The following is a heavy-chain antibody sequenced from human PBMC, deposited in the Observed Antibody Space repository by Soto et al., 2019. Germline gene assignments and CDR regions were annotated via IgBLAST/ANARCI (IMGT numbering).Heavy chain of an antibody. Sequence: SVKVSCKASGGTFSSYAISWVRQAPGQGLEWMGGIIPIFGTANYAQKFQGRVTITADGSTSTAYMELSSLRSEDTAVYYCASNYGDYSYFDYWGQGTLVTVSS. V-gene: IGHV1-69*13. J-gene: IGHJ4*02. CDR1: GGTFSSYA. CDR2: IIPIFGTA. CDR3: ASNYGDYSYFDY. D-gene: IGHD4-17*01.